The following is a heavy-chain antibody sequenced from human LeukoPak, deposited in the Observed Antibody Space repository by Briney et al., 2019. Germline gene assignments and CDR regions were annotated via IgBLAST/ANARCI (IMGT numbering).Heavy chain of an antibody. V-gene: IGHV4-38-2*02. D-gene: IGHD3-10*01. Sequence: SETLSLTCTVSGYSISSGYYWGWIRQPPWKGLEWIGSIYSSGSTYYNSSLKSRVIILIDTAKNHFSLNLSSVTAADTAVYYCARSDGYGLVGIWGQGTMVTVSS. J-gene: IGHJ3*02. CDR2: IYSSGST. CDR3: ARSDGYGLVGI. CDR1: GYSISSGYY.